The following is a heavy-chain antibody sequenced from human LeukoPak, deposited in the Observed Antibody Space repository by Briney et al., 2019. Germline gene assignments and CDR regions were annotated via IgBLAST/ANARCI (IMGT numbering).Heavy chain of an antibody. D-gene: IGHD3-22*01. CDR3: ARHYYDSSGYYYGAFDI. J-gene: IGHJ3*02. Sequence: SETLSLTCTVSGGSISTYYWSWIRQPPGKGLEWIGYIYYSGSTNYNPSLKSRVTISVDTSKNQFSLKLSSVTAADTAVYYCARHYYDSSGYYYGAFDIWGQGTMVTVSS. V-gene: IGHV4-59*08. CDR1: GGSISTYY. CDR2: IYYSGST.